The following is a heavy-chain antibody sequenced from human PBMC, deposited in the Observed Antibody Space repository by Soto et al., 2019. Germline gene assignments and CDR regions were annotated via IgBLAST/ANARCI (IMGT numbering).Heavy chain of an antibody. V-gene: IGHV3-48*01. J-gene: IGHJ5*02. CDR2: ISSSTI. CDR1: GFTFSSYS. Sequence: PGGSLILSCAASGFTFSSYSMNWVRQAPGKGLEWVSYISSSTIYYADSVKGRFTISRDNAKNSLYLQMNSLRAEDTAVYYCARDSMTGLNWFDPWGQGTLVTVSS. D-gene: IGHD3-9*01. CDR3: ARDSMTGLNWFDP.